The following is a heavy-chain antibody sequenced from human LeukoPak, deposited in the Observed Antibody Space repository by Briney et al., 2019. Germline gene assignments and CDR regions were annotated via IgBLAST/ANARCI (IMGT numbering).Heavy chain of an antibody. D-gene: IGHD3-3*01. Sequence: QTGGSLRLSCAASGFTFSSYAMSWVRQAPGKGLEWVSAISGSGGSTYYADSVKGRFTISRDNSKNTLYLQMNSLRAEDTAVYYCAKDQADYDFWSAEEGVAFDYWGQGTLVTVSS. V-gene: IGHV3-23*01. CDR1: GFTFSSYA. CDR3: AKDQADYDFWSAEEGVAFDY. CDR2: ISGSGGST. J-gene: IGHJ4*02.